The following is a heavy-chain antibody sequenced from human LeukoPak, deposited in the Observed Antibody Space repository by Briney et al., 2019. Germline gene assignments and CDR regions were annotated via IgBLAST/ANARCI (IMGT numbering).Heavy chain of an antibody. J-gene: IGHJ4*02. V-gene: IGHV1-8*01. D-gene: IGHD2-2*01. Sequence: ASVKVSCKASGYTFTSYDINWVRQATGQGLEWMGWMNPNSGNTGYAQKFQGRVTMTRNTSISTAYMELSSLRSEDTAVYYCARDTDIVVVPAASTFDYWGQGTQVTVSP. CDR3: ARDTDIVVVPAASTFDY. CDR1: GYTFTSYD. CDR2: MNPNSGNT.